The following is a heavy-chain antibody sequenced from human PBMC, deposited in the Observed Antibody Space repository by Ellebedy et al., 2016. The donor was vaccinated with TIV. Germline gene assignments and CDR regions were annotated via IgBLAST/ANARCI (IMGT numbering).Heavy chain of an antibody. Sequence: GGSLRLSCAASGFMFRNYWMSWVRQVPGKGLEWVANIKQDGSEEYYVDSVKGRFTISRDNTKNSLYLQMNSLRADDTAVYYCAKGRGGDYWGQGTLVTVSS. CDR2: IKQDGSEE. J-gene: IGHJ4*02. V-gene: IGHV3-7*03. CDR1: GFMFRNYW. D-gene: IGHD2-15*01. CDR3: AKGRGGDY.